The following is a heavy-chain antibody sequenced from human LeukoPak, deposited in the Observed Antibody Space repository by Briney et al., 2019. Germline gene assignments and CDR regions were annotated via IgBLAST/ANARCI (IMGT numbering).Heavy chain of an antibody. CDR3: ARALGVTAMVTGARDYYYYYMDV. Sequence: ASVKVSCKASGYTFTSYGISWVRQAPGQGLEWMGWISAYNGNTNYAQKLQGRVTMTTDTSTSTAYMELRSLRSDDTAVYYCARALGVTAMVTGARDYYYYYMDVWGKGTTVTVSS. J-gene: IGHJ6*03. CDR2: ISAYNGNT. D-gene: IGHD5-18*01. V-gene: IGHV1-18*01. CDR1: GYTFTSYG.